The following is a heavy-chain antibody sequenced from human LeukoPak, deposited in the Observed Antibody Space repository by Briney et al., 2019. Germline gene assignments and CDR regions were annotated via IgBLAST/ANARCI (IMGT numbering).Heavy chain of an antibody. J-gene: IGHJ4*02. V-gene: IGHV3-30*18. CDR2: ILYDGSSE. CDR1: GFTFSSHG. D-gene: IGHD1-26*01. CDR3: AKDGGGTDFDY. Sequence: PGGSLRLSCVASGFTFSSHGMHWVRQAPGKGLEWVAFILYDGSSEYYADSVKGRFSISRDNSKNTLYLQMNSLRTEDTAVYYCAKDGGGTDFDYWGQGTRVTVSS.